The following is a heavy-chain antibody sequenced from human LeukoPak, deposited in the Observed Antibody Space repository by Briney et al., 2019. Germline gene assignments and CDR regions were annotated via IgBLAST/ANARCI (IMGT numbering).Heavy chain of an antibody. CDR3: ARENYGSYYYYYYGMDV. Sequence: GGSLRLSCAASGFTFSSYSMNWVRQAPGKGLEWVSSISSSSSYIYYADSVKGRFTISRDNAKNSLYLQMNSLRAEDTAVYYCARENYGSYYYYYYGMDVWGQGTTVTVSS. CDR2: ISSSSSYI. V-gene: IGHV3-21*01. CDR1: GFTFSSYS. J-gene: IGHJ6*02. D-gene: IGHD1-26*01.